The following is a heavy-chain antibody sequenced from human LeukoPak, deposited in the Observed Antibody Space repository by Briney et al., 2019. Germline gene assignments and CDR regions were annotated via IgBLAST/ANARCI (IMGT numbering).Heavy chain of an antibody. CDR2: IIPIFGTA. J-gene: IGHJ4*02. V-gene: IGHV1-69*06. D-gene: IGHD6-6*01. CDR3: ARELVYSSSSYGY. CDR1: GGTFSSYA. Sequence: ASVKVSCKASGGTFSSYAISWVRQAPGQGLEWMGGIIPIFGTANYAQKFQGRVTITADKSTSTAYMELSSLRSEDTVVYYCARELVYSSSSYGYWGQGTLVTVPS.